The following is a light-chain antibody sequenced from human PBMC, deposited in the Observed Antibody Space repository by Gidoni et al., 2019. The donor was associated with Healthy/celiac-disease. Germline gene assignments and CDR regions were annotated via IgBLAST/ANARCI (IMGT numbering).Light chain of an antibody. CDR1: QGSRND. CDR3: LQDYNSPWT. V-gene: IGKV1-6*01. J-gene: IGKJ1*01. CDR2: AAS. Sequence: AIQMTQSPSSLSASVGGRVTITCRASQGSRNDLGWYQQKPGQAPKLLIYAASSLHSGVPSRFSGSGSGTDFTLTISSLQPEDFAIYYCLQDYNSPWTFGEGTKVEIK.